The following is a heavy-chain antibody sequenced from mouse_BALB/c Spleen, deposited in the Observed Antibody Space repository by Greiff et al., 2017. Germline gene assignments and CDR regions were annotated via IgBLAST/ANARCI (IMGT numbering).Heavy chain of an antibody. Sequence: VQLQQSGPELVKPGASVKISCKASGYSFTGYYMHWVKQSHVKSLEWIGRINPYNGATSYNQNFKDKASLTVDKSSSTAYMELARLTSEDSAIYYCARNDYVWIDYWGQGTSVTVSS. CDR3: ARNDYVWIDY. D-gene: IGHD2-4*01. J-gene: IGHJ4*01. CDR2: INPYNGAT. CDR1: GYSFTGYY. V-gene: IGHV1S30*01.